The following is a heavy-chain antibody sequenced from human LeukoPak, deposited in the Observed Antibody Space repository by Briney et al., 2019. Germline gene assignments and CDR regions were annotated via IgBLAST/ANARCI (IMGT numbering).Heavy chain of an antibody. J-gene: IGHJ4*02. D-gene: IGHD3-22*01. CDR2: INHSGST. Sequence: SETLSLTCAVYGGSFSGYYWSWIRQPPGKGLEWIGEINHSGSTKYNPSLKSRVTISVDRSKNQFSLKLRSVTAADTAVYYCARGPDFYDSSGYYPIWGQGTLVTVSS. CDR1: GGSFSGYY. V-gene: IGHV4-34*01. CDR3: ARGPDFYDSSGYYPI.